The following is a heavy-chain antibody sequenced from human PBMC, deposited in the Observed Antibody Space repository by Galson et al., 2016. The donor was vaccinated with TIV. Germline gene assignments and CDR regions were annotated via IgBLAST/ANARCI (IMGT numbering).Heavy chain of an antibody. CDR2: ISGSGGST. Sequence: SLRLSCAASGFTFSSYAMSWVRQAPGKGLEWVAAISGSGGSTYYVDSVKGRFAISRDNSKNTVYLQMNSLRAEDTAVYYCAKNRKTIDYWGQGTLVTVSS. J-gene: IGHJ4*02. V-gene: IGHV3-23*01. D-gene: IGHD2/OR15-2a*01. CDR3: AKNRKTIDY. CDR1: GFTFSSYA.